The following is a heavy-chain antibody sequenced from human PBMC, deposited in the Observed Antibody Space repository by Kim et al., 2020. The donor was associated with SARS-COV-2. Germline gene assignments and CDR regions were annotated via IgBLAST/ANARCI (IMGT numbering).Heavy chain of an antibody. V-gene: IGHV1-69*04. CDR3: ARGNEVVATLLNY. Sequence: SVKVSCKASGGTFSSYAISWVRQAPGQGLEWMGRIIPILGIANYAQKFQGRVTITADKSTSTAYMELSSLRSEDTAVYYCARGNEVVATLLNYWGQGTLVTVSS. J-gene: IGHJ4*02. CDR2: IIPILGIA. CDR1: GGTFSSYA. D-gene: IGHD5-12*01.